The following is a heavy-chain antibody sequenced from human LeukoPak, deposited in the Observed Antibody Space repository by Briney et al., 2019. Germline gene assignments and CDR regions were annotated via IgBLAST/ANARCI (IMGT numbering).Heavy chain of an antibody. Sequence: ASVKVSCKFSGYTLSELSMHWVRQSPGKGLEWMGGFDVAETDTIYAQKFQGRVTMTEDTSTDAAYMELNSLSSEDTAVYYCSSSGVEEWQGLHFWGQGTLVTVSS. V-gene: IGHV1-24*01. CDR3: SSSGVEEWQGLHF. CDR2: FDVAETDT. J-gene: IGHJ4*02. D-gene: IGHD3-3*01. CDR1: GYTLSELS.